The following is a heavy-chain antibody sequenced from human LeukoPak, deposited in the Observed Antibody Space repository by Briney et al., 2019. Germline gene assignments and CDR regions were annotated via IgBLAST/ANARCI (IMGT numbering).Heavy chain of an antibody. CDR2: IWYDGSNK. CDR1: GFTFSSYG. CDR3: ARDGYCSSTSCLDV. J-gene: IGHJ6*04. Sequence: GRSLRLSCAASGFTFSSYGMHWVRQAPGKGLEWVAVIWYDGSNKYYADSVKGRFTISRVNSKNTLYLQMNSLRAEDTAVYYCARDGYCSSTSCLDVWGKGTTVTVSS. D-gene: IGHD2-2*01. V-gene: IGHV3-33*01.